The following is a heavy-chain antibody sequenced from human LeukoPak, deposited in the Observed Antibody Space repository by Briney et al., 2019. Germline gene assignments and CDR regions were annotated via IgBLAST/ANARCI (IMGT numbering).Heavy chain of an antibody. CDR3: AKGKRKITFGGVIVNLAY. J-gene: IGHJ4*02. Sequence: GGSLRLSCAASGFTFSSYSMNWVRQAPGKGLEWVSSISSSSSYIYYADSVKGRFTISRDNSKNTLYLQMNSLRAEDTAVYYCAKGKRKITFGGVIVNLAYWGQGTLVTVSS. V-gene: IGHV3-21*04. CDR1: GFTFSSYS. CDR2: ISSSSSYI. D-gene: IGHD3-16*02.